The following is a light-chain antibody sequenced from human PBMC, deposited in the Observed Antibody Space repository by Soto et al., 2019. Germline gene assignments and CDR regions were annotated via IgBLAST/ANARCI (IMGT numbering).Light chain of an antibody. CDR3: QQYGSLPFT. J-gene: IGKJ5*01. V-gene: IGKV3-20*01. Sequence: DIVLTQSPGTLSLSPRQRPTLSCRPSQSVSSSYLVWHQQKPGQAPRLLIYGASNRATGIPDRFSGSGSGTDFTLTISRLEPGDFAVYYCQQYGSLPFTFGQGTRLEIK. CDR1: QSVSSSY. CDR2: GAS.